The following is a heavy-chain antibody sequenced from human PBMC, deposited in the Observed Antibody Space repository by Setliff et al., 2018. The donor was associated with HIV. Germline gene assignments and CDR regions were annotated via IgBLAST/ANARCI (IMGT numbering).Heavy chain of an antibody. CDR2: IWYDGSNK. J-gene: IGHJ4*02. D-gene: IGHD6-13*01. Sequence: LRLSCAASGFIFSSYGMHWVRQAPGKGLEWVAVIWYDGSNKYYADSVKGRFTISRDNSKNTLYLQMNSLRAEDTAVYYCAKDRYSSSWSPGSFDYWGQGTLVTVSS. CDR1: GFIFSSYG. V-gene: IGHV3-33*06. CDR3: AKDRYSSSWSPGSFDY.